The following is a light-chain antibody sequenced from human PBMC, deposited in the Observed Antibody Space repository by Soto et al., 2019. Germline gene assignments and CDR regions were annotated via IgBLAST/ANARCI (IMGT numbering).Light chain of an antibody. Sequence: IVITQSPATLSVSPGERATLSCRASQSVSSNLAWYQHKPGQTPRLLIYAASTRATGIPDRFSGSGSGTEFTLTISSLQSEDFALYYCQQYNNWPPWTFGQGTKVDIK. J-gene: IGKJ1*01. V-gene: IGKV3-15*01. CDR1: QSVSSN. CDR2: AAS. CDR3: QQYNNWPPWT.